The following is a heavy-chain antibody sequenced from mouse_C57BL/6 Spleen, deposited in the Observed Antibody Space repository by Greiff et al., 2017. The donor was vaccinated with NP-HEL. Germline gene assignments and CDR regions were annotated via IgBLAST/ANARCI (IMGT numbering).Heavy chain of an antibody. J-gene: IGHJ2*01. CDR3: ARTGTWYDY. CDR1: GFTFSSYT. Sequence: EVQLVQSGGGLVKPGGSLKLSCAASGFTFSSYTMSWVRQTPEKRLEWVATISGGGGNTYYPDSVKGRFTISRDNAKNTLYLQMSSLRYEDTALYYCARTGTWYDYWGKGTTLTVAS. D-gene: IGHD4-1*01. CDR2: ISGGGGNT. V-gene: IGHV5-9*01.